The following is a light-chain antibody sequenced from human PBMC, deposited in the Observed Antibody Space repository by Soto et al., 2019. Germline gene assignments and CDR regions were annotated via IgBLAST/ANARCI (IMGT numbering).Light chain of an antibody. CDR1: SSDVGAYSH. J-gene: IGLJ3*02. CDR3: SSFAGNYWV. V-gene: IGLV2-8*01. Sequence: QSALTQPPSASGSPGQSVTISCTGTSSDVGAYSHVCWYQQHPGKVPKLIIYEVSGRPSGVPDRFSGSKSGNTASLTVSGLQAEDEADYYCSSFAGNYWVFGGGTKLTVL. CDR2: EVS.